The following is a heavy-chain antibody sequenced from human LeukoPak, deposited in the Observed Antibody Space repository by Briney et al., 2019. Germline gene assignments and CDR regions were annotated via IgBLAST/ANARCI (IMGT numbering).Heavy chain of an antibody. CDR2: IYYSGST. J-gene: IGHJ4*02. V-gene: IGHV4-39*01. D-gene: IGHD3-10*01. CDR3: ARHPRLLWFGLFDY. CDR1: GGSIISSSYY. Sequence: KPSETLSLTCTVSGGSIISSSYYWGWIRQPPGKGLEWIGSIYYSGSTYYNPSLKSRVTISVDKSKNQFSLKLSSVTAADTAVYYCARHPRLLWFGLFDYWGQGTLVTVSS.